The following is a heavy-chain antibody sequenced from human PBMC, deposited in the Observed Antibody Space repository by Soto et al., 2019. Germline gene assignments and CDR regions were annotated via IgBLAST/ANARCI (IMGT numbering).Heavy chain of an antibody. CDR1: GVSFSGYY. D-gene: IGHD5-12*01. V-gene: IGHV4-34*01. CDR3: ARHAPRVDIVAWWFDP. Sequence: SETLSLTCAVYGVSFSGYYWSWIRQPPGKGLEWIGEINHSGSTNYNPSLKSRVTISVDTSKNQFSLKLSSVTAADTAVYYCARHAPRVDIVAWWFDPWGQGTLVTVSS. CDR2: INHSGST. J-gene: IGHJ5*02.